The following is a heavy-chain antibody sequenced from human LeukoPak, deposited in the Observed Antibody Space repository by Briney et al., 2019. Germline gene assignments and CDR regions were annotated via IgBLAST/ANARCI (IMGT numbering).Heavy chain of an antibody. CDR1: GGSISSSSYY. V-gene: IGHV4-39*02. Sequence: SETLSLTCTVSGGSISSSSYYWGWIRQPPGKGLEWIGSIYYSGSTYYNPSLKSRVTISVDTSKNQFSLKLSSVTAADTAVYYCARDYYDSSGYDYWGQGTLVTVSS. D-gene: IGHD3-22*01. J-gene: IGHJ4*02. CDR2: IYYSGST. CDR3: ARDYYDSSGYDY.